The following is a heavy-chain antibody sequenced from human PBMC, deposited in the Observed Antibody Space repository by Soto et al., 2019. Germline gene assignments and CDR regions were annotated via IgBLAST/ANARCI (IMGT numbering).Heavy chain of an antibody. D-gene: IGHD4-17*01. CDR3: ARDYGDFTHYLDY. V-gene: IGHV3-30-3*01. CDR2: ISYDGSNK. CDR1: VFTFSSYA. Sequence: GGSLRLSCAASVFTFSSYAMHWLRQAPGKGLEWVAVISYDGSNKYYADSVKGRFTISRDNSKNTLYLQMNSLRAEDTAVYYCARDYGDFTHYLDYWGQGTLVTVSS. J-gene: IGHJ4*02.